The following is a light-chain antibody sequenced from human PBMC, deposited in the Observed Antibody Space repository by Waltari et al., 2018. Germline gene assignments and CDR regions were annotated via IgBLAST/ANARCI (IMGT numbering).Light chain of an antibody. V-gene: IGKV3-11*01. CDR1: QSVGTY. J-gene: IGKJ2*01. CDR3: QQSSSWTPHT. Sequence: EIVLTQSPATLSLSPGETATLSCRASQSVGTYLAWYQQKPGQAPRLLIYDASNRATGIPDRFRGSGSGTDFTLTISSLEPEDFAVYYCQQSSSWTPHTFGQGARLEIK. CDR2: DAS.